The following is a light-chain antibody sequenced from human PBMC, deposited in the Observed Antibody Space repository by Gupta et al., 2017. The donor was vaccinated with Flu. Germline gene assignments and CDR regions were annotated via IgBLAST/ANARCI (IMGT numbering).Light chain of an antibody. CDR3: AAWDDNLTGPWL. CDR2: RNS. CDR1: SSNIGINY. V-gene: IGLV1-47*01. J-gene: IGLJ3*02. Sequence: SVLTQPPSVSRTPGQRVTISCSGGSSNIGINYVFWYQQLPGTAPKLRIHRNSLRPSGIPDRVSVSKSGTSGSLAISGLRSEDEADYYCAAWDDNLTGPWLFGGGTKLTVL.